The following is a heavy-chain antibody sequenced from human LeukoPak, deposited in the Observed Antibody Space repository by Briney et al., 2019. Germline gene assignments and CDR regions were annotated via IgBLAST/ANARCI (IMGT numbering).Heavy chain of an antibody. D-gene: IGHD4-17*01. Sequence: ASVKVSCKASGYTFTSYDINWVRQATGQGLEWMGYMNPNSANTGYAQKFQGRLTITRNTSISTAYMELSSLRSEDTAVYYCARDNDYGDDTPDYWGQGTLVTVSS. CDR3: ARDNDYGDDTPDY. CDR1: GYTFTSYD. CDR2: MNPNSANT. J-gene: IGHJ4*02. V-gene: IGHV1-8*03.